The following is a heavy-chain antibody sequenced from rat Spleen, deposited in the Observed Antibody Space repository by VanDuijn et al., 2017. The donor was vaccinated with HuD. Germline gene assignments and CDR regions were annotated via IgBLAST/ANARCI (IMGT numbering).Heavy chain of an antibody. Sequence: EVQLVESGGGLVQPGRSLNLSCEASGFTFKNYWMSWIRQAPGKGLEWIASISNTGGNIYYPDSVKGRFTISRDNAQNTLYLQMNSLRSEDTATYHCSRYNNYYWYFDFWGPGTMVTVSS. CDR3: SRYNNYYWYFDF. J-gene: IGHJ1*01. CDR1: GFTFKNYW. CDR2: ISNTGGNI. V-gene: IGHV5-31*01. D-gene: IGHD1-10*01.